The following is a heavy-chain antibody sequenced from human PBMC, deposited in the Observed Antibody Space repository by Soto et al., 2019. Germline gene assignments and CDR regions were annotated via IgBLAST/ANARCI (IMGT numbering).Heavy chain of an antibody. V-gene: IGHV4-59*01. CDR1: GGSISSYY. CDR3: ARMGITMVRGAMEFDP. D-gene: IGHD3-10*01. CDR2: IYYSGST. Sequence: QVQLQESGPGLVKPSETLSLTCTVSGGSISSYYWSWIRQPPGKGLEWIGYIYYSGSTNYNPSLKSRVTISVDTSKNQFSLKLSSVTAADTGVYYCARMGITMVRGAMEFDPWGQGTLVTVSS. J-gene: IGHJ5*02.